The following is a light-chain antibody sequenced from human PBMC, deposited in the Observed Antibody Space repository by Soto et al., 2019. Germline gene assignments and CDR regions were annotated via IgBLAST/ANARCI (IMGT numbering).Light chain of an antibody. CDR1: SSDVGGYNY. CDR3: SSYTSNSTLYV. CDR2: EVS. J-gene: IGLJ1*01. Sequence: QSALTQPASVSGSPGQSITISCTGTSSDVGGYNYVSWYQQHPGKAPKLMIYEVSNRPSGVSNRFSGSKSGNTASLTISGLQAEDEADYYCSSYTSNSTLYVFGTGTKVTV. V-gene: IGLV2-14*01.